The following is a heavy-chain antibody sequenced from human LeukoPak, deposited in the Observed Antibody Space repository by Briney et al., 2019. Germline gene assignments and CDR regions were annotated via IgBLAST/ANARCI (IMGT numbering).Heavy chain of an antibody. CDR1: SGSISSYY. D-gene: IGHD5-18*01. Sequence: SETLSLTCTVSSGSISSYYWSWIRQPPGKGLEWIGYIYYSGSTNYNPSLKSRVTISVDTSKNQFSLKLSSVTAADTAVYYCARIKAWIQDYYFDYWGQGTLVTVSS. CDR3: ARIKAWIQDYYFDY. J-gene: IGHJ4*02. CDR2: IYYSGST. V-gene: IGHV4-59*01.